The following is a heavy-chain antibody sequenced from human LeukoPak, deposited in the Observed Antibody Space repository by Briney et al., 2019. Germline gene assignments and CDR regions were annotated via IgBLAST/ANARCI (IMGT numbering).Heavy chain of an antibody. V-gene: IGHV3-53*01. J-gene: IGHJ3*02. Sequence: PGGSLRLSCAASGFTVSSNYMSWVRQAPGKGLEWVSVIYSGGSTYYADSVKGRFTISRDNSKNTLYLQMNSLRAEDTAVYYCARGAPNDAFDIWGQGTMVTVSS. CDR2: IYSGGST. CDR1: GFTVSSNY. CDR3: ARGAPNDAFDI.